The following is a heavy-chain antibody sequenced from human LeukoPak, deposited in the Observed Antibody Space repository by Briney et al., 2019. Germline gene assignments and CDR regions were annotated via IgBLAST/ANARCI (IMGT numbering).Heavy chain of an antibody. Sequence: ASVKVSCEVSGYTLSEISMYWVRQAPGKGLEWMGGIDREDGQTIYAQKFQGRFTMTEDTSTDTAYMEVSRLTSEDTAFYYCATVGYNYGAFDYWGQGTLVTVSS. V-gene: IGHV1-24*01. CDR1: GYTLSEIS. D-gene: IGHD4/OR15-4a*01. CDR3: ATVGYNYGAFDY. J-gene: IGHJ4*02. CDR2: IDREDGQT.